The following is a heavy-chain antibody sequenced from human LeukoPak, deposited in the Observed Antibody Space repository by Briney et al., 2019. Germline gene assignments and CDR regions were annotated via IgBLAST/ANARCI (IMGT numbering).Heavy chain of an antibody. V-gene: IGHV3-23*01. D-gene: IGHD3-22*01. J-gene: IGHJ4*02. CDR1: GFIFNNYG. CDR3: AKGSSGYFFDL. CDR2: ISNDGGGT. Sequence: GGSRRLAWAASGFIFNNYGLVWVRQAPGEGLEWVSAISNDGGGTTYADFVKGRFTISRGNSKNTLLLQMDSLRAEDTALYYCAKGSSGYFFDLWGQGTLVTVSS.